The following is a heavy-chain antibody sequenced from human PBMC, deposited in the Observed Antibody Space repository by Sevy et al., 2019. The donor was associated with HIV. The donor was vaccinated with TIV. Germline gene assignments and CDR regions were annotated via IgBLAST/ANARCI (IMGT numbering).Heavy chain of an antibody. CDR3: AKYYDSYYYYGMDV. Sequence: SETLSLTCTVSGGSISSSSFYWGWIRQPPGKGLEGLGSVYYSGSTYYNPSLKSRVTISVDTSKNQLFLKLSSVTAADTAVYYCAKYYDSYYYYGMDVWGQGTTVTVSS. CDR2: VYYSGST. D-gene: IGHD3-3*01. V-gene: IGHV4-39*01. CDR1: GGSISSSSFY. J-gene: IGHJ6*02.